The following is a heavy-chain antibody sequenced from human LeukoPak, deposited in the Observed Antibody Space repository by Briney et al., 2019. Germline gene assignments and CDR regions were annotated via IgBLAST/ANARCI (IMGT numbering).Heavy chain of an antibody. V-gene: IGHV3-53*05. D-gene: IGHD3-10*01. Sequence: GGSLRLSCAASGFTVSSNYMSWVRPAPGKGLEWVSVIYSGGSTYYADSVKGRFTISRDNSKNTLYLQMNSLRAEDTAVYYCARETVRGVFDYWGQGTLVTVSS. CDR1: GFTVSSNY. CDR3: ARETVRGVFDY. CDR2: IYSGGST. J-gene: IGHJ4*02.